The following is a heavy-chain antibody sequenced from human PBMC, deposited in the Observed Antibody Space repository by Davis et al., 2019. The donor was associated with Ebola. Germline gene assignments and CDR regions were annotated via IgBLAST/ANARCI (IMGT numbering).Heavy chain of an antibody. CDR2: IKQDGSEK. CDR1: GFTFSSYW. V-gene: IGHV3-7*01. CDR3: ARDVWCYDL. J-gene: IGHJ2*01. Sequence: GESLKISCAASGFTFSSYWMNWVRQAPGKGLEWVANIKQDGSEKYYVDSVKGRFAISRDNAKNSLSLQMNSLRSDDTAVYYCARDVWCYDLWGRGTLVTVSS.